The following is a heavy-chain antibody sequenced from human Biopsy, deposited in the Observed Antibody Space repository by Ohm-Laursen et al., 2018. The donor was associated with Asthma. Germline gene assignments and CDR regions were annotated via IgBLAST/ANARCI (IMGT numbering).Heavy chain of an antibody. J-gene: IGHJ5*02. CDR3: AKAGRYFDWYWFDP. CDR2: ISGSGGST. D-gene: IGHD3-9*01. Sequence: GSLRLSCSASGFTFSSYAMSWVRQAPGKGLEWVSAISGSGGSTYYADSVKGRFTISRDNSKNTLYLQMNSLRAEDTAVYYCAKAGRYFDWYWFDPWGQGTLVTVSS. V-gene: IGHV3-23*01. CDR1: GFTFSSYA.